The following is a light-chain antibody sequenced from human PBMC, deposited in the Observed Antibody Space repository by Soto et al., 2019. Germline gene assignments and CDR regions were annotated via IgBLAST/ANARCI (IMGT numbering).Light chain of an antibody. CDR1: SSDVDGYNY. CDR2: DVN. CDR3: SSFTISRNTVI. V-gene: IGLV2-14*01. J-gene: IGLJ2*01. Sequence: QSALTQPASVSGSPGQSITISWTGTSSDVDGYNYVSWYQYHPGKAPKLMIYDVNNRPSGVSNRFSGSKSGNTASLTISGLQAEDEADYYCSSFTISRNTVIFGGGTKLTVL.